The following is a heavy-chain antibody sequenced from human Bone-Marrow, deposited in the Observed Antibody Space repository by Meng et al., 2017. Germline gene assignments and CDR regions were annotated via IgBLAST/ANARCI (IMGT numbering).Heavy chain of an antibody. CDR1: GFTFSSYA. CDR2: ISYDGSNK. CDR3: ARGPDTAMVLADY. Sequence: GESLKISCAASGFTFSSYAMHWVHQAPGKGLEWVAVISYDGSNKYYADSVKGRFTISRDNSKNTLYLQMNSLRAEDTAVYYCARGPDTAMVLADYWGQGTLVTVSS. J-gene: IGHJ4*02. D-gene: IGHD5-18*01. V-gene: IGHV3-30*01.